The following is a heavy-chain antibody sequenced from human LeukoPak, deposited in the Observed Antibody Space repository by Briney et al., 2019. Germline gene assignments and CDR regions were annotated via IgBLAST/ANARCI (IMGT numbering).Heavy chain of an antibody. CDR2: NHYSGVT. Sequence: PSETLSLTCSVSGASITNYYLTWVRRSPGKGLECIGYNHYSGVTNYTPSLKSRVTILIDATKNHFSLRLTYVTAEDTAVYYCATAPKYYYLDVWGKGTTVTASS. V-gene: IGHV4-59*01. CDR1: GASITNYY. J-gene: IGHJ6*03. CDR3: ATAPKYYYLDV.